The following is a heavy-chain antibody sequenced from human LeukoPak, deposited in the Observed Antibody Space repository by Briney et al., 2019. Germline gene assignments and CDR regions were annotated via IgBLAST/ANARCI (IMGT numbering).Heavy chain of an antibody. D-gene: IGHD1-26*01. Sequence: PGRTLRLSCTASGSTLSRYGMHWVRQAPGKGLEWVAVIWFDESHEYYADSVKGPFTSSRDNSKNTLYLQMNSLRAEDTAVYYCARGAGGSYPIDYWGQGTLVTVS. CDR1: GSTLSRYG. J-gene: IGHJ4*02. CDR3: ARGAGGSYPIDY. CDR2: IWFDESHE. V-gene: IGHV3-33*01.